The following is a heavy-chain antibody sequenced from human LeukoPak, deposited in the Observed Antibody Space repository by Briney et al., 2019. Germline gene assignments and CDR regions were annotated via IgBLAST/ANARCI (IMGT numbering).Heavy chain of an antibody. J-gene: IGHJ6*02. V-gene: IGHV7-4-1*02. D-gene: IGHD2-15*01. CDR3: ARDSVVVVAATRYYYYGMDV. CDR2: INTNTGNP. CDR1: GYTFTSYA. Sequence: GASVKVSCKASGYTFTSYAMNWVRQAPGQGLEWMGWINTNTGNPTYAQGFTGRFVFSLDTSVSTAYLQISSLKAEDTAVYYCARDSVVVVAATRYYYYGMDVWGQGTTVTVSS.